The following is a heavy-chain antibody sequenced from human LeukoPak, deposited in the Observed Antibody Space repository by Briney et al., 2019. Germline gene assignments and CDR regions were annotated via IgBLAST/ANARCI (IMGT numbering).Heavy chain of an antibody. V-gene: IGHV4-34*01. J-gene: IGHJ4*02. CDR2: INHSGST. D-gene: IGHD5-18*01. CDR1: GGSFSGYY. Sequence: SETLSLTCAVYGGSFSGYYWSWIRQPPGKGLEWIGEINHSGSTNYNPSLKSRVTISVDTSKNQFSLKLSSVTAADTAVYYCARGQLQLWRYYFDYWGQGTLVTASS. CDR3: ARGQLQLWRYYFDY.